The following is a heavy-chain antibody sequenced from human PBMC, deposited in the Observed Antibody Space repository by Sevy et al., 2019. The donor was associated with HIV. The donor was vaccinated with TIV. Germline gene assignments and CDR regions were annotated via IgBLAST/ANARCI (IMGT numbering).Heavy chain of an antibody. CDR1: GFTFSNAW. V-gene: IGHV3-15*01. J-gene: IGHJ6*02. CDR2: IKSKTDGGTT. CDR3: TTDRGYCSSTSCYSLNYYYGMDV. Sequence: GGSLRLSCAASGFTFSNAWMSWVRQAPGKGLEWVGRIKSKTDGGTTDYAAPVTGRFTISRDDSKNTLYLQMNSLKTDDTAVYYCTTDRGYCSSTSCYSLNYYYGMDVWGQGTTVTVSS. D-gene: IGHD2-2*01.